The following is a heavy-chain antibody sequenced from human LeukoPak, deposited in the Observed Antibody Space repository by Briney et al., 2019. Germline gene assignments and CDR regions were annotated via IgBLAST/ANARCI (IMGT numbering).Heavy chain of an antibody. CDR3: ARPGSSSWQFDY. CDR1: GGSISSYY. CDR2: IYYSGST. J-gene: IGHJ4*02. V-gene: IGHV4-59*08. Sequence: PSETLSLTCTVSGGSISSYYWSWIRQPPGKGLEWIGYIYYSGSTNYNPSLKSRVTISVDTSKNQFSLKLSSVTAADTAVYYCARPGSSSWQFDYWGQGTLVTVSS. D-gene: IGHD6-13*01.